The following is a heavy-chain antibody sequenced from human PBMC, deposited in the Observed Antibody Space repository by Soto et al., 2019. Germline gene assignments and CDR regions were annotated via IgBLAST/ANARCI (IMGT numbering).Heavy chain of an antibody. V-gene: IGHV4-34*01. Sequence: PSETLSLTCAVYGGSFSGYYWSWIRQPPGKGLEWIGEINHSGSTNYNPSLKSRVTISVDTSKNQFSLKLSSVTAADTAVYYCARGNSGYTNLLGYYYGMDVWGQGTTVTVSS. J-gene: IGHJ6*02. CDR1: GGSFSGYY. CDR2: INHSGST. CDR3: ARGNSGYTNLLGYYYGMDV. D-gene: IGHD6-13*01.